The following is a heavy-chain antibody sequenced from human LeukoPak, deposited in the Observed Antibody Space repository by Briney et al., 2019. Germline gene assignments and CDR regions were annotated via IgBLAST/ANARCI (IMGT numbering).Heavy chain of an antibody. J-gene: IGHJ6*03. CDR3: ARDRGIVVVPAASNDYYMDV. CDR1: GYTFTSYG. D-gene: IGHD2-2*01. Sequence: ASVKVSCKASGYTFTSYGISWVRQAPGQGLEWMEWISAYNGNTNYAQKLQGRVTMTTDTSTSTAYMELRSLRSEDTAVYYCARDRGIVVVPAASNDYYMDVWGKGTTVTVSS. CDR2: ISAYNGNT. V-gene: IGHV1-18*01.